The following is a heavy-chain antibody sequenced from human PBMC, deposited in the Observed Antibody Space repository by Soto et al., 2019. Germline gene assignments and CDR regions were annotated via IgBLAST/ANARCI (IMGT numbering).Heavy chain of an antibody. CDR2: ITRNSDI. D-gene: IGHD2-21*02. J-gene: IGHJ6*02. CDR1: GFTFSFYS. CDR3: AREETAWPLAYGLDV. V-gene: IGHV3-21*01. Sequence: PGGSLRLSCADSGFTFSFYSIHWVRQAPGKGLEWVSAITRNSDIYYADSVKGRFTISRDNAQNSVSLQMNSLRAEDTAVYYCAREETAWPLAYGLDVWGQGTTVTVSS.